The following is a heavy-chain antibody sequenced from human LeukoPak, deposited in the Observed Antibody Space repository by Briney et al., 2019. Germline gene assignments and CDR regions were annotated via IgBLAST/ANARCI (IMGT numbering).Heavy chain of an antibody. J-gene: IGHJ4*02. Sequence: SETLSLTCAVSGYSISSGYYWGWIRQPPGKGLEWIGSIYHSGSIYYNPSLENRVTISVDTSKNQFSLKLSSVTAADTAVYYCARGYYDSSGYYWNYFDYWGQGTLVTVSS. CDR1: GYSISSGYY. V-gene: IGHV4-38-2*01. D-gene: IGHD3-22*01. CDR2: IYHSGSI. CDR3: ARGYYDSSGYYWNYFDY.